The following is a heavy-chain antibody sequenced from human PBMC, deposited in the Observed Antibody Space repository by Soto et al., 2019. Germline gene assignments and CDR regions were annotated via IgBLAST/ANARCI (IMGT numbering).Heavy chain of an antibody. CDR2: MSYSGST. J-gene: IGHJ5*02. Sequence: SETLSLTCTVSGGSISKSSYYWVWIRQPPGKGLEWVGSMSYSGSTYYNPALKSRVAISVDTSKNQLSLQVSSVTAADTAVYYCPRRDPEGFDPWGQGTLVTVSS. CDR3: PRRDPEGFDP. V-gene: IGHV4-39*01. CDR1: GGSISKSSYY.